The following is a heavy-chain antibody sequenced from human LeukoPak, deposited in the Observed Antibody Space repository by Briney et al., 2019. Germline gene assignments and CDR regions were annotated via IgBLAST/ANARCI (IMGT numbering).Heavy chain of an antibody. CDR2: MNIDGSEK. V-gene: IGHV3-7*01. CDR1: GFTFSNYW. J-gene: IGHJ3*02. Sequence: PGGSLRLSCAASGFTFSNYWMGWVRQAPGKRLEWVANMNIDGSEKYYADSVKGRFTISRDNAKNSLYLQMNSLRAEDTAVYYCARGNWDPHDAFDIWGQGTMVTVSS. D-gene: IGHD7-27*01. CDR3: ARGNWDPHDAFDI.